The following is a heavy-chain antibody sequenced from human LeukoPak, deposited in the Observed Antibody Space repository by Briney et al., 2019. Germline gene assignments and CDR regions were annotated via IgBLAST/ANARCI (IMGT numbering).Heavy chain of an antibody. Sequence: GASVKVSCKASGYTFTSYDINWVRQATGQGLEWMGWMNPNSGNTGYAQKFQGRVTMAKNTSISTAYMELSSLRSEDTAVYYCARGISYHDLLTAFSNDNYFDYWGQGSLVTVSS. D-gene: IGHD3-9*01. V-gene: IGHV1-8*01. J-gene: IGHJ4*02. CDR1: GYTFTSYD. CDR3: ARGISYHDLLTAFSNDNYFDY. CDR2: MNPNSGNT.